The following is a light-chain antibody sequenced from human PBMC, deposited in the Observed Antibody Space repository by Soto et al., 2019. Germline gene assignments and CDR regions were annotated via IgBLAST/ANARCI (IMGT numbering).Light chain of an antibody. CDR1: QSVNRY. CDR2: GAS. J-gene: IGKJ5*01. V-gene: IGKV3-15*01. CDR3: QQYNSWSPVT. Sequence: EIVMTQSPATLSVSPGERATLSCRASQSVNRYLAWYQQKPGQAPRLLIHGASTRATGIPDRFSGSGSGTEFTLTISSLQPKDFGIYYCQQYNSWSPVTFGQGTRLEIK.